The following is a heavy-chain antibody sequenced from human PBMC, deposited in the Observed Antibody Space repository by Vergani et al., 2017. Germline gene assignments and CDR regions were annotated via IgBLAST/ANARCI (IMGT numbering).Heavy chain of an antibody. CDR3: ASLVGLYGWGTGAFVI. J-gene: IGHJ3*02. CDR2: ISSSSSYI. V-gene: IGHV3-21*01. D-gene: IGHD3-10*01. CDR1: GFTFSSYS. Sequence: EVQLVESGGGLVQPGGSLRLSCAASGFTFSSYSMNWVRQAPGKGLEWVSSISSSSSYIYYADSVKGRFTISRDNSKNTLYLQMNSLRAEDTPVYYCASLVGLYGWGTGAFVIWGQGKMVTVSS.